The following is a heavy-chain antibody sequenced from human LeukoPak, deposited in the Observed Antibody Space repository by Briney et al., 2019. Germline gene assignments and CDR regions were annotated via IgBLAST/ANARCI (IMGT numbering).Heavy chain of an antibody. CDR2: IKRKTDDGTT. CDR3: TTGQLQHFVVVTAASRSDY. CDR1: GFTFSNAW. Sequence: GGSLRLSCAASGFTFSNAWMSWVSQAQGKGLEWVGRIKRKTDDGTTDYAASVKGTFTISRDDSKITLYLQMNSLKTENTAVYYCTTGQLQHFVVVTAASRSDYCGQGHLIPVSS. D-gene: IGHD2-21*02. J-gene: IGHJ4*02. V-gene: IGHV3-15*01.